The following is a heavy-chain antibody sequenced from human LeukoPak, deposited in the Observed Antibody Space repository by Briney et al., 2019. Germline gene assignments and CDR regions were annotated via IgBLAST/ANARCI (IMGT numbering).Heavy chain of an antibody. CDR3: AKDATVTAYFDY. CDR2: IRYDGSNK. CDR1: GFTFSSYG. D-gene: IGHD4-17*01. Sequence: GGSLRLSCAASGFTFSSYGMHWVRQAPGKGLEWVAFIRYDGSNKYYADSVKGRFTISRDNSKNTLYLQMTSLRAEDTAVYYCAKDATVTAYFDYWGQGTLVTVSS. V-gene: IGHV3-30*02. J-gene: IGHJ4*02.